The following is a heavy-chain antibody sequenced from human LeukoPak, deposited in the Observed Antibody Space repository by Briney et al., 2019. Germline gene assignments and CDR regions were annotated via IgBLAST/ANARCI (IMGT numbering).Heavy chain of an antibody. J-gene: IGHJ6*02. Sequence: SETLSLTCAVYGGPFSGYYWSWIRQPPGKGLEWIGEINHSGGTNYNPSLKSRVTISVDTSKNQFSLKLSSVTAADTAVYYCARGGDDDYAMDVWGQGTTVTVS. CDR1: GGPFSGYY. CDR3: ARGGDDDYAMDV. V-gene: IGHV4-34*01. CDR2: INHSGGT. D-gene: IGHD3-10*01.